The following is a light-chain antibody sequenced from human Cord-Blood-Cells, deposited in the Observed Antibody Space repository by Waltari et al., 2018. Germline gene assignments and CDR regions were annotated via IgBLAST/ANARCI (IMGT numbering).Light chain of an antibody. J-gene: IGKJ5*01. V-gene: IGKV1-5*03. CDR2: KAS. CDR3: QQYNSYSPIT. CDR1: QSISSW. Sequence: DIQMTQSPSTLSASVGARVTIPCRASQSISSWLAWYQQKQGKAPKLLIYKASSLESGVPSRFSGSGSGTEFTLTISSLQPDDFATYYCQQYNSYSPITFGQGTRLEIK.